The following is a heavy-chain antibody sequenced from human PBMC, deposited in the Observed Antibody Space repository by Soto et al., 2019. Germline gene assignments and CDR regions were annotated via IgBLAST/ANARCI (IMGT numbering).Heavy chain of an antibody. CDR2: IYWDDDK. CDR3: AHSRNYDDIGGAGVDY. CDR1: GFSLSTSGVG. D-gene: IGHD3-16*01. Sequence: QITLKESGPTLVKPTQTLTLTCTFSGFSLSTSGVGVGWIRQPPGKALEWLALIYWDDDKRYSPSLKSRLTITKDTSKNQGVLTLTNMDPVDTATDSCAHSRNYDDIGGAGVDYWGQGTLVTVSS. V-gene: IGHV2-5*02. J-gene: IGHJ4*02.